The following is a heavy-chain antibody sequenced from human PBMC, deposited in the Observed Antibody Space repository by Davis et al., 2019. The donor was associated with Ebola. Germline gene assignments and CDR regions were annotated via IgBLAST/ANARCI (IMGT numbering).Heavy chain of an antibody. D-gene: IGHD2-15*01. Sequence: AASVKVSCKASGGTFSSYAISWVRQAPGQGLERMGGIIPIFGTANYAQKFQGRVTITADESTSTAYMELSSLRSEDTAVYYCATDGESSAHYYYYGMDVWGQGTTVTVSS. J-gene: IGHJ6*02. V-gene: IGHV1-69*13. CDR1: GGTFSSYA. CDR2: IIPIFGTA. CDR3: ATDGESSAHYYYYGMDV.